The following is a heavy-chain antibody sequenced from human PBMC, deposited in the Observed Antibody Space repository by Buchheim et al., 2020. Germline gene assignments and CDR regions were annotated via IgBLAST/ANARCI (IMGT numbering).Heavy chain of an antibody. CDR3: ARYSLQWLALDY. V-gene: IGHV3-13*01. J-gene: IGHJ4*02. D-gene: IGHD6-19*01. CDR2: IGTADDT. Sequence: EVQLVESGGGLVQPGGSLRLSCAASGFTFSSYDMHWVRQATGKGLEWVSAIGTADDTYYPGSVKGRFTISRENAKNSLYLQMNSLRAGDTAVYYCARYSLQWLALDYWGQGTL. CDR1: GFTFSSYD.